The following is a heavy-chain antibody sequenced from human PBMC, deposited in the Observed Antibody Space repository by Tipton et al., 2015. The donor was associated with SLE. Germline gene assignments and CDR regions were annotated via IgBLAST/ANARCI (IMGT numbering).Heavy chain of an antibody. J-gene: IGHJ4*02. CDR1: GVSISNYY. CDR2: VFYNGET. V-gene: IGHV4-59*01. Sequence: TLSLTCYVTGVSISNYYWTWIRQPPGQGLEWIGHVFYNGETNYNPSLKGRVTISLDTSMKQFSLNLMSVTSADTAVDYCASLRFYGDYDLGRWGQGALVTVSS. D-gene: IGHD4-17*01. CDR3: ASLRFYGDYDLGR.